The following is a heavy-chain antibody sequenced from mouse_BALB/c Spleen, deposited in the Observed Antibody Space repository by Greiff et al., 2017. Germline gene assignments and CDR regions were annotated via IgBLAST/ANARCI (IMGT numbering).Heavy chain of an antibody. CDR2: ISSGGGST. CDR1: GFAFSSYD. J-gene: IGHJ4*01. V-gene: IGHV5-12-1*01. D-gene: IGHD1-1*01. Sequence: EVQLVESGGALVKPGGSLKLSCAASGFAFSSYDMSWVRQTPEKRLEWVAYISSGGGSTYYPDTVKGRFTISRDNAKNTLYLQMSSLKSEDTAMYYCARHYYGSEDAMDYWGQGTSVTVSS. CDR3: ARHYYGSEDAMDY.